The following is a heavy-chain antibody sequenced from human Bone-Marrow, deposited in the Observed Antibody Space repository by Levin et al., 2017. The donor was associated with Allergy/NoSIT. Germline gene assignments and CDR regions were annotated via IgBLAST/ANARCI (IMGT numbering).Heavy chain of an antibody. CDR3: ARDRRNEGYSNGLDAFDI. V-gene: IGHV1-18*01. D-gene: IGHD5-18*01. Sequence: ASVKVSCKASGYAFTGNGITWVRQAPGQGLEWMGWISAYTGKTNFAQNLQGRVTMTRDTSTSTVFMELRSLRSDDTAVYYCARDRRNEGYSNGLDAFDIWGQGTMVTVSS. CDR2: ISAYTGKT. CDR1: GYAFTGNG. J-gene: IGHJ3*02.